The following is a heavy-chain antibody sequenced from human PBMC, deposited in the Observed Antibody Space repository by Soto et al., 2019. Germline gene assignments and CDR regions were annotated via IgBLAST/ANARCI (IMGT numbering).Heavy chain of an antibody. D-gene: IGHD3-22*01. J-gene: IGHJ4*02. CDR3: AKDPNYYDSSGLVDY. V-gene: IGHV3-30*18. CDR2: ISYDGSNK. Sequence: QAQLVESGGGVVQPGRSLRLSCAASGFTFSSYGMHWVRQAPGKGLEWVAVISYDGSNKYYADSVKGRFTISRDNSKNTLYLQMNSLRAEDTAVYYCAKDPNYYDSSGLVDYWGQGTLVTVSS. CDR1: GFTFSSYG.